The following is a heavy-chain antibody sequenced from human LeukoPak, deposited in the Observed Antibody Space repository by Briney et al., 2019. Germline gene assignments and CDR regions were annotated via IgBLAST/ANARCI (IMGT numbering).Heavy chain of an antibody. CDR2: IYYSGST. J-gene: IGHJ4*02. CDR3: ARGGRVVAYGSGSYYGY. Sequence: SETLSLTCTVSGGSISSSSYYWGWIRQPPGKGLEWIGSIYYSGSTNYNPSLKSRVTISVDTSKNQFSLKLSSVTAADTAVYYCARGGRVVAYGSGSYYGYWGQGTLVTVSS. V-gene: IGHV4-39*07. CDR1: GGSISSSSYY. D-gene: IGHD3-10*01.